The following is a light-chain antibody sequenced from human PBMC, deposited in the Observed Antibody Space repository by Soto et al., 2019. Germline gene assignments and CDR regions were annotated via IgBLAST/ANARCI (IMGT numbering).Light chain of an antibody. CDR2: EVS. CDR1: SSDVGGYNY. CDR3: SPYTSSSTEV. Sequence: QSVLTQPASVSGSPGQSITISCTGTSSDVGGYNYVSWYQQHPGKAPKLMIYEVSNRPSGVSNRFSGSKSGNTASLTISGLQAEDEADYYCSPYTSSSTEVFGGGTKLTVL. J-gene: IGLJ2*01. V-gene: IGLV2-14*01.